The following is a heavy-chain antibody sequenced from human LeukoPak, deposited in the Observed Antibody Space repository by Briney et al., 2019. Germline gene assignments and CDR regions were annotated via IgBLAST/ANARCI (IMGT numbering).Heavy chain of an antibody. D-gene: IGHD3-10*01. J-gene: IGHJ4*02. CDR2: IGTAGDT. V-gene: IGHV3-13*01. Sequence: HPGGALRLSCAASGFTFSGDDMHWGRQATGKGLEWVSGIGTAGDTYYSGSGQGRFTISRDNARNSLYLQRNSLRAGDTAVYYCARSRLYGSGSYHDYWGQGTLVTVSS. CDR1: GFTFSGDD. CDR3: ARSRLYGSGSYHDY.